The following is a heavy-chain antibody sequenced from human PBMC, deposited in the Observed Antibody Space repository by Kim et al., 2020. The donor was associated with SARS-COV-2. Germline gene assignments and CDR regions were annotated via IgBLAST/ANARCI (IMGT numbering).Heavy chain of an antibody. D-gene: IGHD4-17*01. CDR1: GFTFDDYA. J-gene: IGHJ3*02. CDR2: ISGDGGST. CDR3: AKDWVPGSDYYGGNPGAFYI. V-gene: IGHV3-43*02. Sequence: GGSLRLSCAASGFTFDDYAMHWVRQAPGKGLEWVSLISGDGGSTYYADSVKGRFTISRDNSKNSLYLQMNSLRTEDTALYYCAKDWVPGSDYYGGNPGAFYIWGQGTMVTVSS.